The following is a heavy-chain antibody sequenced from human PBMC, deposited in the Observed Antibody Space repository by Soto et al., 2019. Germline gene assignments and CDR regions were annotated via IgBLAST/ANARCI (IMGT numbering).Heavy chain of an antibody. D-gene: IGHD3-22*01. V-gene: IGHV4-39*01. Sequence: XETLSLTCTVSGGSISSSSYYWGWIRQPPGKGLEWIGSIYYSGSTYYNPSLKSRVTISVDTSKNQFSLKLSSVTAADTAVYYCARQGSASYYDSSGLYYDAFDIWGQGTMVTVSS. CDR1: GGSISSSSYY. J-gene: IGHJ3*02. CDR3: ARQGSASYYDSSGLYYDAFDI. CDR2: IYYSGST.